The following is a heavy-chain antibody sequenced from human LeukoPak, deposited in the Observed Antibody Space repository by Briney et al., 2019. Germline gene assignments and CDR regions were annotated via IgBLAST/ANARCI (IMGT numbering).Heavy chain of an antibody. Sequence: GGSLRLSCAASGFTFSSYSMNWVRQAPGKGLEWVSSISSSSSYIYYADSVKGRFTISRDNAKNSLYLQMNSLRAEDTAVYYCKVRGVVYNWFDPWGQGTLVTVSS. J-gene: IGHJ5*02. V-gene: IGHV3-21*01. D-gene: IGHD3-10*01. CDR2: ISSSSSYI. CDR3: KVRGVVYNWFDP. CDR1: GFTFSSYS.